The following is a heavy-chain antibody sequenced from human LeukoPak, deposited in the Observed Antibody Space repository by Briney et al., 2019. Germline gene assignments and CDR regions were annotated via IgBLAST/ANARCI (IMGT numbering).Heavy chain of an antibody. CDR3: AKTHKYSNHYDAFDI. V-gene: IGHV3-23*01. Sequence: QSGRSLRLSCAASGFTFDDYAMHWVRQAPGKGLEWVSAISGSGGSTYYADSVKGRFTISRDNSKNTLYLQMNSLRAEDTAVYYCAKTHKYSNHYDAFDIWGQGTMVTVSS. D-gene: IGHD4-11*01. J-gene: IGHJ3*02. CDR2: ISGSGGST. CDR1: GFTFDDYA.